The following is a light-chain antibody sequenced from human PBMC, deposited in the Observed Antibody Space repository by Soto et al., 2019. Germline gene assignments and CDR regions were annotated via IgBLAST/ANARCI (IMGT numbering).Light chain of an antibody. J-gene: IGKJ2*01. CDR3: QQYNTHSPYT. CDR2: GAS. V-gene: IGKV3-15*01. CDR1: QSVSSN. Sequence: EIVMTQSPATLSVSPGERATLSCRASQSVSSNLAWYQQKPGQAPRLLIYGASTRATGIPARFSGSGSGTEFTLTISSLQSEDFAVYYCQQYNTHSPYTFGQGTKLEIK.